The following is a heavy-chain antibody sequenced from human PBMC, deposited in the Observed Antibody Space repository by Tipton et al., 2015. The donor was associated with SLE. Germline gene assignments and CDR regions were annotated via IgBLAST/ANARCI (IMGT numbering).Heavy chain of an antibody. CDR1: GYSISSSYY. V-gene: IGHV4-38-2*01. Sequence: TLSLTCAVSGYSISSSYYWSWIRQPPGKGLEWIGEINHSGSTNYNPSLKSRVTISVDTSKNQFSLKLSSVTAADTAVYYCARVAPYYDFWSGSYYYYYYYMDVWGKGTTVTVSS. CDR2: INHSGST. D-gene: IGHD3-3*01. CDR3: ARVAPYYDFWSGSYYYYYYYMDV. J-gene: IGHJ6*03.